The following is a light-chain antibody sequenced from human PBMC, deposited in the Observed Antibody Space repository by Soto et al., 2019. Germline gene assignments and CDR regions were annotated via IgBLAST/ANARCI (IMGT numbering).Light chain of an antibody. V-gene: IGLV1-44*01. Sequence: QSVLTQPPSASGTPGQTVSISCSGTSSNMRTNTVNWYQHLPGTAPKLIIYSNDQRPSGVPDRFSASKSGTSASLAINGLHSEDEAVYYCAAWDDSLAWVFGGGTKLTVL. CDR3: AAWDDSLAWV. J-gene: IGLJ3*02. CDR2: SND. CDR1: SSNMRTNT.